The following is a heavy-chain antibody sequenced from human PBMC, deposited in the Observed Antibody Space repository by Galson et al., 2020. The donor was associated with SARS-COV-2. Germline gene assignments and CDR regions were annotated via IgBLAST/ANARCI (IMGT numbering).Heavy chain of an antibody. CDR2: IYYSGST. CDR3: ARSRIGVTMIVVVIMSPSYFDY. J-gene: IGHJ4*02. D-gene: IGHD3-22*01. Sequence: TLSLTCTVSGGSISSGDYYWSWIRQPPGKGLEWIGYIYYSGSTYYNPSLKSRVTISVDTSKNQFSLKLSSVTAADTAVYYCARSRIGVTMIVVVIMSPSYFDYWGQGTLVTVSS. CDR1: GGSISSGDYY. V-gene: IGHV4-30-4*01.